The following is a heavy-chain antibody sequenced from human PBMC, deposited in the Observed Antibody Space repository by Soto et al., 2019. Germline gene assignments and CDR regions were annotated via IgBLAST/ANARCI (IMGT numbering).Heavy chain of an antibody. D-gene: IGHD4-17*01. J-gene: IGHJ4*02. CDR1: GFTFSSYA. CDR2: ISYDGSNK. Sequence: ESGGGVVQPGRSLRLSCAASGFTFSSYAMHWVRQAPGKGLEWVAVISYDGSNKYYADSVKGRFTISRDNSKNTLYLQMNSLRGEDTAVHYCARGRGYGGNTPGDYWGQGTLVTVSS. CDR3: ARGRGYGGNTPGDY. V-gene: IGHV3-30-3*01.